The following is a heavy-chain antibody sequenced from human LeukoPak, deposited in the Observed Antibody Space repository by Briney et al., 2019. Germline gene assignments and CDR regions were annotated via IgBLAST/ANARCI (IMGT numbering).Heavy chain of an antibody. CDR3: ARRFPQYSSGWYDAFDI. D-gene: IGHD6-19*01. CDR2: IYPGDSDT. V-gene: IGHV5-51*01. Sequence: GESLKISCKGSGYSFTSYWIGWVRQMPGKGLEWMGIIYPGDSDTRYSPSFQGQVTISADKSISTAYLQWSSLKASDTAMYYCARRFPQYSSGWYDAFDIWGQGTMVTVSS. CDR1: GYSFTSYW. J-gene: IGHJ3*02.